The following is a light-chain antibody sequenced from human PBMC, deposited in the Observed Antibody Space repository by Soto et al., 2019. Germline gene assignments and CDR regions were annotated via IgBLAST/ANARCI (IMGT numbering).Light chain of an antibody. J-gene: IGKJ1*01. CDR2: DAS. CDR1: QGISSY. CDR3: QQYNSYSWT. V-gene: IGKV1-9*01. Sequence: LQLTQSPSFLSASVGDRVTITCRASQGISSYLAWYQQKPGKAPKLLIYDASSLESGVPSRFSGSGSGTEFTLTISSLQPDDFATYYCQQYNSYSWTFGQGTKVDI.